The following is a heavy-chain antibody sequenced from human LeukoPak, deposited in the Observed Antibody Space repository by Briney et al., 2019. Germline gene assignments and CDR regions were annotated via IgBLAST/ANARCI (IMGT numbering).Heavy chain of an antibody. V-gene: IGHV4-30-2*01. D-gene: IGHD4-17*01. CDR2: IYHSGST. J-gene: IGHJ4*02. Sequence: SQTLSLTCTVSGGSISSGGYYWSWIRQPPGKGLEWIGYIYHSGSTYYNPSLKSRVTISVDTSKNQFSLKLSSVTAADTAVYYCARDGSPVRSIRGGGFDYWGQGTLVTVSS. CDR1: GGSISSGGYY. CDR3: ARDGSPVRSIRGGGFDY.